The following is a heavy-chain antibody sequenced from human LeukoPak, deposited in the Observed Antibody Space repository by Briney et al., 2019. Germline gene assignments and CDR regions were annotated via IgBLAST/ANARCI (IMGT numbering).Heavy chain of an antibody. D-gene: IGHD5-24*01. CDR2: IRQDGGAK. CDR1: GFIFNDFW. Sequence: SGGSLRLSCTASGFIFNDFWMSWVRQAPGEGLEWVANIRQDGGAKNYVDSVKGRFTISRDNSKNTLYLQMNSLRAEDTAVYYCAKDVRMATTGVGYWGQGTLVTVSS. J-gene: IGHJ4*02. V-gene: IGHV3-7*01. CDR3: AKDVRMATTGVGY.